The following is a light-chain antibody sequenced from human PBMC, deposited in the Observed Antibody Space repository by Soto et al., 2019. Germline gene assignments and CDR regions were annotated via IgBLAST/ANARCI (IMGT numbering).Light chain of an antibody. CDR2: GAS. J-gene: IGKJ3*01. V-gene: IGKV3-15*01. CDR3: QQYNNWPFT. Sequence: EIVMTQSPATLSVSPAERATLSCRASQSVSSNLAWYQQKPGQAPRLLIYGASTRATGIPARFSGSGSGTEFTLTISSLQSEDFAVYYCQQYNNWPFTFGPGTKVDIK. CDR1: QSVSSN.